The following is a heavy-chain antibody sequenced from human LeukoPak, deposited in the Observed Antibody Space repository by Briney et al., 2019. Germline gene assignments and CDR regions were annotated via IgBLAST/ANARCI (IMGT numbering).Heavy chain of an antibody. V-gene: IGHV4-61*01. CDR2: VFATGSA. CDR1: GASVSDGNYY. J-gene: IGHJ4*02. D-gene: IGHD4-23*01. Sequence: SETLSLTCSVSGASVSDGNYYWSWIRQPPGKGLELIGKVFATGSAIVNSSLTSRVTISLDTSNSQFSLKLRSVTAEDSAVHYCARFRSGGFYFFDSWGQGALVTVSS. CDR3: ARFRSGGFYFFDS.